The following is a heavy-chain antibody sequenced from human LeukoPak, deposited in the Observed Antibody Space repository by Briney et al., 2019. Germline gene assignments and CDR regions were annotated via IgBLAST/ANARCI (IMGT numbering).Heavy chain of an antibody. V-gene: IGHV3-30*18. CDR2: ISHDGSNK. J-gene: IGHJ4*02. CDR3: AKDLDDFWSGYPTTLDY. D-gene: IGHD3-3*01. CDR1: GFTFSSYG. Sequence: GGSLRLSCAASGFTFSSYGMHWVRQAPGKGLEWVAVISHDGSNKYYADSVKGRFTISRDNSKNTLYLQMNSLRAEDTAVYYCAKDLDDFWSGYPTTLDYWGQGTLVTVSS.